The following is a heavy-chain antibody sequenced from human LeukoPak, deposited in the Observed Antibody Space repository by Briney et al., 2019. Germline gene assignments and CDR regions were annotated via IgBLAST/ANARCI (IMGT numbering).Heavy chain of an antibody. J-gene: IGHJ4*02. V-gene: IGHV3-33*01. CDR2: IWCDGSNK. CDR3: ARDGGYCSGGSCRRVPFDY. D-gene: IGHD2-15*01. Sequence: GWALRLSCAASGFTFSSYGMHWVHQAPGKGLEWVAVIWCDGSNKYYAHSVKGRFTISRGNSKNTLYLQMTSLSDEDTAVYYCARDGGYCSGGSCRRVPFDYWGQGTLVTVSS. CDR1: GFTFSSYG.